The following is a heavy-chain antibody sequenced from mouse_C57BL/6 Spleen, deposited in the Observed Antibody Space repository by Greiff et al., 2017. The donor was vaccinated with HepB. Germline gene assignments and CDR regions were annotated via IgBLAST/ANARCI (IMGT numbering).Heavy chain of an antibody. D-gene: IGHD2-2*01. V-gene: IGHV1-19*01. CDR1: GYTFTDYY. CDR2: INPYNGGT. J-gene: IGHJ4*01. Sequence: VQLQQSGPVLVKPGASVKMSCKASGYTFTDYYMNWVKQSHGKSLEWIGVINPYNGGTSYNQKFKGKATLTVDKSSSTAYMELNSLTSEDSAVYYCARRDLSSYYGYGYAMDYWGQGTSVTVSS. CDR3: ARRDLSSYYGYGYAMDY.